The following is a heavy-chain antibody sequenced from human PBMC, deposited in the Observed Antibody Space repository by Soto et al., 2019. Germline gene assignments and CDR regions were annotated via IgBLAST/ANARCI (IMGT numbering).Heavy chain of an antibody. CDR1: GYTFTSYG. CDR3: ARDGIFGPVSPRIDAFDI. CDR2: ISAYNGNT. J-gene: IGHJ3*02. V-gene: IGHV1-18*01. D-gene: IGHD3-10*02. Sequence: QVQLVQSGAEVKKPGASVKVSCKASGYTFTSYGISWVRQAPGQGLEWMGWISAYNGNTNYAQKLQGRVTINTDTSTSTAYMELRSLRSDDTAVYYCARDGIFGPVSPRIDAFDIWGQGTMVTVSS.